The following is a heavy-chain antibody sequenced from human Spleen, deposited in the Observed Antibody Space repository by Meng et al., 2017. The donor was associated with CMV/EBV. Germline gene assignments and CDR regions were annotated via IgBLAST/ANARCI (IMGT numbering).Heavy chain of an antibody. V-gene: IGHV3-21*01. CDR3: ARVFLYGPFDP. J-gene: IGHJ5*02. CDR2: ISSSGIYI. CDR1: GFTFSSFR. Sequence: GESLKISCAASGFTFSSFRMNWVRQAPGKGLEWVSSISSSGIYIFYADSLKDRFTISRDNAKNSLYLQMNSLRVEDTAVYYCARVFLYGPFDPWGQGTLVTVSS. D-gene: IGHD3-10*02.